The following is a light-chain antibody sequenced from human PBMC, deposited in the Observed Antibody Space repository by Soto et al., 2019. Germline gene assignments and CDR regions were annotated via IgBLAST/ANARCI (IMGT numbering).Light chain of an antibody. Sequence: VMTQSPATLSVSPGERATLSCRASQTIGYNVAWYQQRPGQAPRLLISRASIRATGVPARFTGSGSGTEFTLTVSSLQSEDSAVYYCQQYYHWPPFTFGQGTKVDIK. CDR2: RAS. CDR1: QTIGYN. J-gene: IGKJ2*01. V-gene: IGKV3-15*01. CDR3: QQYYHWPPFT.